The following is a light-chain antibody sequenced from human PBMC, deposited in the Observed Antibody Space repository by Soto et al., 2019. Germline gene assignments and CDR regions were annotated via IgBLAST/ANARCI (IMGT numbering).Light chain of an antibody. CDR1: QSISSY. Sequence: DIQMTQSPSSLSASVGDRVTITCGASQSISSYLNWYQQKPGKAPKLLIYAASSLQSGVPSRFSGSGSGTDFTLTFSSLQPEDFATYYCQQSYSTPLTFGGGTRVEIK. CDR2: AAS. CDR3: QQSYSTPLT. J-gene: IGKJ4*01. V-gene: IGKV1-39*01.